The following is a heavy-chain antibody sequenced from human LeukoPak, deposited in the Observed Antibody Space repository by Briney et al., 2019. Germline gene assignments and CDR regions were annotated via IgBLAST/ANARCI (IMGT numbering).Heavy chain of an antibody. D-gene: IGHD1-26*01. CDR3: AKDTGSYHFDY. CDR1: GFTFSSYA. Sequence: GGSLRLSCAASGFTFSSYAIHWVRQAPGKGLEWVAVISYDGSNKYYADSVKGRFTISRDNSKNTLYLQMNSLRAEDTAVYYCAKDTGSYHFDYWDQGTLVTVSS. V-gene: IGHV3-30*04. CDR2: ISYDGSNK. J-gene: IGHJ4*02.